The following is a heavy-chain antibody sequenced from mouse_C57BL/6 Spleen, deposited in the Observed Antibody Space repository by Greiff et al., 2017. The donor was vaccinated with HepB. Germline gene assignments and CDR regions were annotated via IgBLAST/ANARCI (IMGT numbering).Heavy chain of an antibody. V-gene: IGHV5-17*01. D-gene: IGHD1-1*01. Sequence: EVKLQESGGGLVKPGGSLKLSCAASGFTFSDYGMHWVRQAPEKGLEWVAYISSGSSTIYYADTVKGRFTISRDNAKNTLFLQLTSLRSEDTAMYYGARSNYYGSSYPYAMDYWGQGTSVTVSS. J-gene: IGHJ4*01. CDR1: GFTFSDYG. CDR3: ARSNYYGSSYPYAMDY. CDR2: ISSGSSTI.